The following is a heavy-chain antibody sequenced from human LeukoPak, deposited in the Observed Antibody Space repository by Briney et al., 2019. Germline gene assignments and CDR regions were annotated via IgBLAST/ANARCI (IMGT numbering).Heavy chain of an antibody. CDR2: IYYSGST. D-gene: IGHD4-17*01. Sequence: PSETLSLTCTVSGGSISSSSYYWGWIRQPPGKGLEWIGSIYYSGSTYYNPSLKSRVTISVDTSKNQFSLKLSSVTAADTAVYYCARGGTVRLDYWGQGTLVTVSS. CDR3: ARGGTVRLDY. V-gene: IGHV4-39*07. CDR1: GGSISSSSYY. J-gene: IGHJ4*02.